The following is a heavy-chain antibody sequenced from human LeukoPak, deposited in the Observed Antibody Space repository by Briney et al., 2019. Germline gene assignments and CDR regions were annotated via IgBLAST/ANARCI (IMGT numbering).Heavy chain of an antibody. D-gene: IGHD3-10*01. CDR3: ARDSGTTGEVKFDP. Sequence: SETLSLTCTVSGYSISSGYYWGWIRQPPGKGLEWIGSIYHSGRTFYNPSLKSRVTISVDTSKNQFSLKLSSVTAADTAVYYCARDSGTTGEVKFDPWGQGTLVTVSS. CDR2: IYHSGRT. V-gene: IGHV4-38-2*02. CDR1: GYSISSGYY. J-gene: IGHJ5*02.